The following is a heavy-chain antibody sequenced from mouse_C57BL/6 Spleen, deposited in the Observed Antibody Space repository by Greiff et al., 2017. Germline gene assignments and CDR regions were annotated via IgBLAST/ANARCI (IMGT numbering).Heavy chain of an antibody. Sequence: LVRPGSSVKLSCKASGYTFTSYWMHWVKQRPIQGLEWIGNIDPSDSETHYNQKFKDKATLTVDKSSSTAYMQLSSLTSEDSAVYYCARYNYVYYAMDYWGQGTSVTVSS. CDR3: ARYNYVYYAMDY. CDR1: GYTFTSYW. D-gene: IGHD1-3*01. J-gene: IGHJ4*01. CDR2: IDPSDSET. V-gene: IGHV1-52*01.